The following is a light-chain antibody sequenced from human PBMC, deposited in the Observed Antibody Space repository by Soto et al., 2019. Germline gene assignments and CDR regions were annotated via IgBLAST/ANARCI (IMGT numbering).Light chain of an antibody. Sequence: QSALTQPRSVSGSPGQSVTISCTGSSSDVGGYNYVSWYQQQPGKAPKLLIYDVTIRTSGVSARFSGSKSGNTASLTISGLQDEDDADYFCCSYEGTYTYFVFG. CDR3: CSYEGTYTYFV. J-gene: IGLJ2*01. CDR1: SSDVGGYNY. V-gene: IGLV2-11*01. CDR2: DVT.